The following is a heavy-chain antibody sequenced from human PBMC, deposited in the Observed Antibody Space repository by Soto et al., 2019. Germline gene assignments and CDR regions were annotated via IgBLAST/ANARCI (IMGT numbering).Heavy chain of an antibody. J-gene: IGHJ3*02. CDR1: GGSISSGGYY. CDR3: AREFLDSSGYSVGAFDI. V-gene: IGHV4-31*03. D-gene: IGHD3-22*01. CDR2: IYYSGST. Sequence: SETLSLTCTVSGGSISSGGYYWSWIRQHPGKGLEWIGYIYYSGSTYYNPSLKSRVTISVDTSKNQFSLKLSSVTAADTTVYYCAREFLDSSGYSVGAFDIWGQGTMVTVSS.